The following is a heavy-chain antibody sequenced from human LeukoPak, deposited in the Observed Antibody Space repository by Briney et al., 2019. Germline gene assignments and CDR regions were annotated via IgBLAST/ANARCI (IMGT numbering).Heavy chain of an antibody. J-gene: IGHJ3*02. Sequence: GGSLRLSCAASGFTFSISAMSWVRQAPGKGLEWVSAISGSGGSTYYADSVKGRFIISRDNPKNTLYLQMNSLRAEDTAVYYCAKDRRTLDAFDIWGQGTMVTVSS. CDR2: ISGSGGST. CDR1: GFTFSISA. CDR3: AKDRRTLDAFDI. V-gene: IGHV3-23*01.